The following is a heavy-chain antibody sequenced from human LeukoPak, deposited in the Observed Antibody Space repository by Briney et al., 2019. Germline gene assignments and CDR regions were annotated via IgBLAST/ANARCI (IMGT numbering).Heavy chain of an antibody. CDR2: IYYSGST. V-gene: IGHV4-30-4*07. Sequence: SETLSLTCAVSGGSISSGGYSWSWIRQPPGKGLEWIGYIYYSGSTYYNPSLKSRVTISVDTSKNQFSLKLSSVTAADTAVYYCAREAPRGYYYGSGPLDYWGQGTLVTVSS. J-gene: IGHJ4*02. D-gene: IGHD3-10*01. CDR1: GGSISSGGYS. CDR3: AREAPRGYYYGSGPLDY.